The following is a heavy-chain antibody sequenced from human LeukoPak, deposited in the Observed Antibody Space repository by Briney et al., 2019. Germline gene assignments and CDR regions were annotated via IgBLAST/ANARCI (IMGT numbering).Heavy chain of an antibody. V-gene: IGHV1-2*04. CDR2: INPNSGGT. CDR1: GYTFTGYY. J-gene: IGHJ4*02. D-gene: IGHD2-15*01. CDR3: ARSRGCSGGNCFYYFDY. Sequence: GASVKVSCKASGYTFTGYYMHWVRQAPGQGLEWMGWINPNSGGTNYAQRFQGWVTMTRDTSISTAYMELSRLRSDDTAVYYCARSRGCSGGNCFYYFDYWGQGTLVTVSS.